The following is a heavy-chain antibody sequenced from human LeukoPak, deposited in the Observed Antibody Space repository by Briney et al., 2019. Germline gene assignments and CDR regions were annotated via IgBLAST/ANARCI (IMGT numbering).Heavy chain of an antibody. CDR2: INHSGST. J-gene: IGHJ6*03. CDR1: GGSFSDYY. Sequence: SETLSLTCAVYGGSFSDYYWSWIRQPPGKGLEWIGEINHSGSTNYSPSLKSRVTISVDTSKNQFSLKLSSVTAADTAVYYCARRHYYYMDVWGKGTTVTVSS. CDR3: ARRHYYYMDV. V-gene: IGHV4-34*01.